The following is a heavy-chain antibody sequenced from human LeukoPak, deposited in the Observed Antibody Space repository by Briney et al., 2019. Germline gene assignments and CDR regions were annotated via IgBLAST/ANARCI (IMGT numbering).Heavy chain of an antibody. CDR1: AFTFSIYS. D-gene: IGHD5-18*01. CDR3: ARTRDTAMVDY. J-gene: IGHJ4*02. Sequence: GRSLRPSCAPSAFTFSIYSMNSVSQAPGGGLEWVSSISIRGSYTTYTDSVKGRSTISRDHAKNSLYLQMNSLRAEDTALYYCARTRDTAMVDYWGQGTLVT. CDR2: ISIRGSYT. V-gene: IGHV3-21*01.